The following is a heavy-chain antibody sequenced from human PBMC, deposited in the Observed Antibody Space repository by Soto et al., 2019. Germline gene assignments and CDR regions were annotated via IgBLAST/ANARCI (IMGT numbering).Heavy chain of an antibody. CDR2: IKSKTDGGTT. D-gene: IGHD5-12*01. CDR3: TTESLEIVSTHDY. Sequence: EVQLVESGGGLVKPGGSLRLSCAASGFTFSNAWMNWVRQAPGKGLEWVGRIKSKTDGGTTDYAAPVKGRFTISRDDSKNTLYLQMNSLKTGDTAGYYCTTESLEIVSTHDYCGQGTLVAVSS. J-gene: IGHJ4*02. V-gene: IGHV3-15*07. CDR1: GFTFSNAW.